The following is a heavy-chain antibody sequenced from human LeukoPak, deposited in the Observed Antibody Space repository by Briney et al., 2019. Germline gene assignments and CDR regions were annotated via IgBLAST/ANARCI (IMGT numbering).Heavy chain of an antibody. V-gene: IGHV4-59*01. CDR2: MFDGGSS. CDR3: ARNKMGGTIGLIDL. D-gene: IGHD1-26*01. Sequence: SETLSLTCTVSGGSMNSYYWHWIRQPPGKGLVWIGYMFDGGSSDYYPSLMSRVRISGDTCRNQFSLKLSAVTAWDTAVYYCARNKMGGTIGLIDLWGRGALVPVSS. CDR1: GGSMNSYY. J-gene: IGHJ5*02.